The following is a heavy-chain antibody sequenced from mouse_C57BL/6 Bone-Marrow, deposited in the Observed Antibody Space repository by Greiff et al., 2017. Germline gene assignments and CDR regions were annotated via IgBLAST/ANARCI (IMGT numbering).Heavy chain of an antibody. CDR1: GYAFSSSW. D-gene: IGHD1-1*01. CDR2: IYPGDGDT. CDR3: ARDYGSKTDY. J-gene: IGHJ2*01. Sequence: QVQLQQSGPELVKPGASVKISCKASGYAFSSSWMNWVKQRPGKGLEWIGRIYPGDGDTNYNGKFKGKATLTADKSSSTAYMQLSSLTSEDAAVYFCARDYGSKTDYWGQGTTLTVSS. V-gene: IGHV1-82*01.